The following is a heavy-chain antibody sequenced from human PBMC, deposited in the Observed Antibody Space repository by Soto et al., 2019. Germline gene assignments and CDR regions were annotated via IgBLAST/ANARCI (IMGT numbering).Heavy chain of an antibody. CDR1: GGSISSYY. Sequence: SETLSLTCTVSGGSISSYYWSWIRQPPGKGLEWIGYIYYSGSTNYNPSLKSRVTISVDTSKNQFSLKLSSVTAADTAVYYCARDSGYYDSSGRFDDWGQGTLVTVSS. D-gene: IGHD3-22*01. CDR3: ARDSGYYDSSGRFDD. J-gene: IGHJ4*02. CDR2: IYYSGST. V-gene: IGHV4-59*01.